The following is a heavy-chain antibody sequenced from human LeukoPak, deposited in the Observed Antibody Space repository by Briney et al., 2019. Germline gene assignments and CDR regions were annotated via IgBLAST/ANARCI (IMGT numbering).Heavy chain of an antibody. CDR1: GFTFSDYY. Sequence: GGYLRLSCAASGFTFSDYYMSWIRQAPGKGLEWDSYISSGSTIYYADSVKGRFTISRDNAKNSLYLQMNSLRAEDTAVYYCASSPEVVVVAAYYYYGMDVWGQGTTVTVSS. D-gene: IGHD2-15*01. J-gene: IGHJ6*02. V-gene: IGHV3-11*01. CDR3: ASSPEVVVVAAYYYYGMDV. CDR2: ISSGSTI.